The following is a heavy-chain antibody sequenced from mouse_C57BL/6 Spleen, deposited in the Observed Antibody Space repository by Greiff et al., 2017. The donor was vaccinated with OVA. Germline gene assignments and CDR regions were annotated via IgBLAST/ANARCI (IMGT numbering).Heavy chain of an antibody. V-gene: IGHV1-53*01. J-gene: IGHJ4*01. D-gene: IGHD1-1*01. CDR1: GYTFTSYW. CDR2: INPSNGGT. CDR3: ARSGIYNYGSNAMDY. Sequence: QVQLQQSGTELVKPGASVKLSCKASGYTFTSYWMHWVKQRPGQGLEWIGNINPSNGGTNYNEKFKSKATLTVDKSSSTAYMQLSSLTSEDSAVYYCARSGIYNYGSNAMDYWGQGTSVTVSS.